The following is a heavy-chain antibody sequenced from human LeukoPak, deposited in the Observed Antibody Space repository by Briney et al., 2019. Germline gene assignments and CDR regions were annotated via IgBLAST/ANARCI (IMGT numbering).Heavy chain of an antibody. J-gene: IGHJ5*02. CDR1: GYTFTGQY. D-gene: IGHD3-10*01. Sequence: ASVKVSCKASGYTFTGQYTHWVRQAPGQGLEWMGWINPKSGGTNYAQRFQGRVTMTRDTSISTVHMELSRLTSDDTAVYYCASRSASGNWFLHHWGQGTLVTVSS. CDR3: ASRSASGNWFLHH. V-gene: IGHV1-2*02. CDR2: INPKSGGT.